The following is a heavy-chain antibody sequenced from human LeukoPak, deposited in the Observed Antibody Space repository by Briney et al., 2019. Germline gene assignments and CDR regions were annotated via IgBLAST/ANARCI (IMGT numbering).Heavy chain of an antibody. CDR3: ARDESGRGAHFDY. CDR1: RYTFTSYG. D-gene: IGHD1-26*01. CDR2: IIPILGIA. V-gene: IGHV1-69*04. J-gene: IGHJ4*02. Sequence: SPVKVSCKASRYTFTSYGISWVRQAPRQGLEWMGRIIPILGIANYAQKFQGRVRITADKSTSTAYMELSSLRSEDTAVYYCARDESGRGAHFDYWGQGTLVTVSS.